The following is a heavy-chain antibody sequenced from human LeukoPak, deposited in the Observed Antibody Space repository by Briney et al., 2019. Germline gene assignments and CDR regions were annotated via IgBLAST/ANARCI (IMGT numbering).Heavy chain of an antibody. J-gene: IGHJ4*02. CDR3: AREGVAGALDY. D-gene: IGHD6-19*01. Sequence: GGSLRLSCAASGFTFSSYWLHWVRQDPGRGLVWVSRIEYDGSSTEYADSVKGRFTISRDNAKNTLYLQMNSLRAEDTAVYYCAREGVAGALDYWGQGTLVTVSS. V-gene: IGHV3-74*03. CDR1: GFTFSSYW. CDR2: IEYDGSST.